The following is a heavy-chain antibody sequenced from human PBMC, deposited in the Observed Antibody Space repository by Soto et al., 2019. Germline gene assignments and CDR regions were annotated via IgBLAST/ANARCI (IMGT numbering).Heavy chain of an antibody. CDR3: ARESGGATATLAYYYLYMEV. Sequence: QVQLVQSGAEVRKPGASVTVSCRSSGDSFNDYYIHWVRQAPGQGLEWMGWINPNSGVTKYAQMLQGWVSMTRDTSSRTVYMQLSRLRSDDTAVYYCARESGGATATLAYYYLYMEVWGIGTTVTVSS. CDR2: INPNSGVT. D-gene: IGHD5-12*01. CDR1: GDSFNDYY. V-gene: IGHV1-2*04. J-gene: IGHJ6*03.